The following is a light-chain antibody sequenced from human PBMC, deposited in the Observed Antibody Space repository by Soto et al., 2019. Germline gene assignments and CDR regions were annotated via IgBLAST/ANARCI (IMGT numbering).Light chain of an antibody. CDR2: SND. Sequence: QSVLTQPPSASGTPGQRVTISCSGSSSNIRSNAVNWYQQLPGTAPKLLIYSNDQRPSGVPDRFSGSKSGTSASLAISGLQSEDEADYYCASWDDSLNYVVFGGGTKVTVL. J-gene: IGLJ2*01. CDR1: SSNIRSNA. CDR3: ASWDDSLNYVV. V-gene: IGLV1-44*01.